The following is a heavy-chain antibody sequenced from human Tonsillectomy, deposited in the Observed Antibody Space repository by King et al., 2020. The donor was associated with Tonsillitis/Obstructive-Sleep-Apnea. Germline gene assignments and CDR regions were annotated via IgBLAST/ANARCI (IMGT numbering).Heavy chain of an antibody. CDR1: GFTFSSYA. Sequence: VQLVESGGGVVQPGRSLRLSCAASGFTFSSYAMHWVRQAPGKGLEWVAVISYDGSNKYYADSVKGRFTISRDNSKNTLYLQMNRLRAEDTAVYYCARPPTYCSSGSCYSWYYYYMDVWGKGTTVTVSS. V-gene: IGHV3-30*04. CDR3: ARPPTYCSSGSCYSWYYYYMDV. CDR2: ISYDGSNK. D-gene: IGHD2-15*01. J-gene: IGHJ6*03.